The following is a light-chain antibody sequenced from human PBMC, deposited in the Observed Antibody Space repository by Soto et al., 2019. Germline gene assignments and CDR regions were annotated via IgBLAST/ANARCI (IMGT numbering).Light chain of an antibody. CDR3: RQYDSEST. CDR2: DAS. V-gene: IGKV1-5*01. J-gene: IGKJ1*01. Sequence: DIQMTQSPSTLSASIGDRVTITCRASQTTSNWLAWYQQKPGKAPKVLIHDASRLESGVPSRFSGSGSGTEFTLTINNLQPDDFAIYYCRQYDSESTFGQGTKVDIK. CDR1: QTTSNW.